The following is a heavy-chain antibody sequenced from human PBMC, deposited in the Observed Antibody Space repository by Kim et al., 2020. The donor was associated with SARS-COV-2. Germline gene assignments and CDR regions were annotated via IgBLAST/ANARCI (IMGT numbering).Heavy chain of an antibody. Sequence: GGSLRLSCAASGFTFSSYGMHWVRQAPGKGLEWVAVISYDGSNKYYADSVKGRFTISRDNSKNTLYLQMNSLSAEDTAVYYCAKAPARSSNSSGYYFDY. V-gene: IGHV3-30*18. CDR1: GFTFSSYG. D-gene: IGHD6-19*01. CDR2: ISYDGSNK. J-gene: IGHJ4*01. CDR3: AKAPARSSNSSGYYFDY.